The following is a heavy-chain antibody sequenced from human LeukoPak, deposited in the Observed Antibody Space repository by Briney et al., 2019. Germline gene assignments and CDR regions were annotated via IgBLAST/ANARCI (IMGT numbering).Heavy chain of an antibody. D-gene: IGHD2-21*01. CDR1: GYTFTGYY. CDR3: ASGRTYCGGDCLPSDAFDI. V-gene: IGHV1-2*02. CDR2: INPNSGGT. Sequence: ASVKASCKASGYTFTGYYMHWVLQAPGQGLEWMGWINPNSGGTNCAQKFQGRVTMTRDTSISTAYMELSRLRSDDTAVYYCASGRTYCGGDCLPSDAFDIWGQGTMVTVSS. J-gene: IGHJ3*02.